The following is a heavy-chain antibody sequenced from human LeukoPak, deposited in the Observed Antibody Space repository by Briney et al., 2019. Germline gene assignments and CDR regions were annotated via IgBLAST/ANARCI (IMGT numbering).Heavy chain of an antibody. J-gene: IGHJ4*02. Sequence: PSEALSLTCTDSGGSISSYYRSWIRQPPGKGLEWIGYIYKRGSTKYNPSLKSRVTISVDTSTNQISLKLSSVTVALTAVYYCAREARAGYNLEPFDNWGQGTLVTVSS. CDR3: AREARAGYNLEPFDN. CDR1: GGSISSYY. CDR2: IYKRGST. V-gene: IGHV4-4*08. D-gene: IGHD5-24*01.